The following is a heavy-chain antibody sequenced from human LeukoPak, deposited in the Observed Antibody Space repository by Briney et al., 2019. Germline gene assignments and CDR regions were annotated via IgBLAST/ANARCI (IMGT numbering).Heavy chain of an antibody. CDR3: ARAGYSYGRFVFDWFDP. J-gene: IGHJ5*02. Sequence: GRSLRLSCAASGFTFSSYAMHWVRQAPGKGLGWVAVISYDGSNKYYADSVKGRFTISRDNSKNTLYLQMNSLRAEDTAVYYCARAGYSYGRFVFDWFDPWGQGTLVTVSS. CDR2: ISYDGSNK. CDR1: GFTFSSYA. D-gene: IGHD5-18*01. V-gene: IGHV3-30-3*01.